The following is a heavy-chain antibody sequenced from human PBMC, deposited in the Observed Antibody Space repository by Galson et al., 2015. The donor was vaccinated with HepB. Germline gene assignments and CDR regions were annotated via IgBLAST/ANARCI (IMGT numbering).Heavy chain of an antibody. CDR2: ISYDGSNK. CDR3: AKGRDIVVVPAALDY. Sequence: SLRLSCAASGFTFSSYGMHWVRQAPGKGLEWVAVISYDGSNKYYADSVKGRFTISRDNSKNTLYLQMNSLRAEDTAVYYCAKGRDIVVVPAALDYWGQGTLVTVSS. J-gene: IGHJ4*02. D-gene: IGHD2-2*01. V-gene: IGHV3-30*18. CDR1: GFTFSSYG.